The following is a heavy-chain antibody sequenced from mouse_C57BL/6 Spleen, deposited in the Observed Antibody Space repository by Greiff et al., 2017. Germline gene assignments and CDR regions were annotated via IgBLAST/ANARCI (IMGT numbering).Heavy chain of an antibody. CDR1: GFTFSSYA. V-gene: IGHV5-9-1*02. J-gene: IGHJ4*01. CDR2: ISSGGDYI. D-gene: IGHD2-3*01. Sequence: EVKLVESGEGLVKPGGSLKLSCAASGFTFSSYAMSWVRQTPEKRLEWVAYISSGGDYIYYADTVKGRFTISRDNARNTLYLQMSSLKSEDTAMYYCTRVGIYDGYYNAMDYWGQGTSVTVSS. CDR3: TRVGIYDGYYNAMDY.